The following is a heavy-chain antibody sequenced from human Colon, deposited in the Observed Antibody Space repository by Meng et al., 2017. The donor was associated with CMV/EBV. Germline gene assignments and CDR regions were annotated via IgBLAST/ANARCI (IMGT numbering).Heavy chain of an antibody. CDR1: GFTFSKAW. Sequence: GGSLRLSCAASGFTFSKAWMNWVRQAPGKGLEWVGHIRSKTDGGTTDYAAAVKGRFTISRDYSKNTLYLQMKSLKTEDTAVYYCTTIPPYDTSGPKSYWGQGTLVTVSS. J-gene: IGHJ4*02. D-gene: IGHD3-22*01. CDR2: IRSKTDGGTT. CDR3: TTIPPYDTSGPKSY. V-gene: IGHV3-15*01.